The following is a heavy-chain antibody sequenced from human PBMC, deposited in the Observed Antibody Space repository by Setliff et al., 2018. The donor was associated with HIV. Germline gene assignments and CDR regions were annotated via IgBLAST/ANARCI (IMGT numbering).Heavy chain of an antibody. V-gene: IGHV4-59*11. CDR1: RDSMNRHY. CDR3: ARAGDYYDSRNYLTRGPTAFDI. CDR2: ISSSGRT. Sequence: SETLSLTCTVSRDSMNRHYWSWIRQPPGKGLEWIGYISSSGRTDYNSSLKNRVTMSADTSNNLFSLIMTSVTAADTAVYYCARAGDYYDSRNYLTRGPTAFDIWGQGTMVTVSS. D-gene: IGHD3-22*01. J-gene: IGHJ3*02.